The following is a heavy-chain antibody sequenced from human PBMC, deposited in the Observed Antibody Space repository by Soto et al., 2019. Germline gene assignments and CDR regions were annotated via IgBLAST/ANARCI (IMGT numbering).Heavy chain of an antibody. D-gene: IGHD5-18*01. CDR2: INHSGST. CDR1: GGSFSGYY. J-gene: IGHJ4*02. V-gene: IGHV4-34*01. CDR3: ARAEGRDTAMVPSNY. Sequence: SETLSLTCAVYGGSFSGYYWSWIRQPPGKGLEWIGEINHSGSTNYNPSLKSRVTISVDTSKNQFSLKLSSVTAADTAVCYCARAEGRDTAMVPSNYWGQGTLVTVSS.